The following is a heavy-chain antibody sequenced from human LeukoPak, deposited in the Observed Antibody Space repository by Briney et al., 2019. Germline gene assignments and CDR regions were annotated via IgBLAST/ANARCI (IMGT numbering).Heavy chain of an antibody. Sequence: GGSLRLSCAASGFTFSSYSMNWVRQAPGKGLEWVSSISSSSSYIYYADSVKGRFTISRDNAKNSLYLQMNSLRGEDTAVYYCARGDWNDRNDDWGQGTLVTISS. CDR3: ARGDWNDRNDD. V-gene: IGHV3-21*01. D-gene: IGHD1-1*01. J-gene: IGHJ4*02. CDR2: ISSSSSYI. CDR1: GFTFSSYS.